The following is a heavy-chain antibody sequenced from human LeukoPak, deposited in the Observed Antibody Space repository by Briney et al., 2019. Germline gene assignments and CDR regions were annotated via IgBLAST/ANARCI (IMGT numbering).Heavy chain of an antibody. CDR3: ARETENYGYPDY. CDR2: IYYSGST. D-gene: IGHD5-24*01. Sequence: SETLSLTCTVSGGSISSGGYYWSWIRQHPGKGLEWIGYIYYSGSTYYNPSLKSRVAISVDTPKNQFSLKLSSVTAADTAVYYCARETENYGYPDYWGQGTLDTVSS. J-gene: IGHJ4*02. CDR1: GGSISSGGYY. V-gene: IGHV4-31*03.